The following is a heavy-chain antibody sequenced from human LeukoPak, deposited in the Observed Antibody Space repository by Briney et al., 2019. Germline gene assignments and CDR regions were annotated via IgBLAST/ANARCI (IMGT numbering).Heavy chain of an antibody. CDR2: INAGNGNT. V-gene: IGHV1-18*01. CDR1: GYTFTSYD. Sequence: ASVKVSCKASGYTFTSYDINWVRQATGQGLEWMGWINAGNGNTKYSQKFQGRVTITRDTSTSTAYMELRSLRSDDTAVYYCARTSHYVDIAATIPYGIYYFDYWGQGTLVTVSS. D-gene: IGHD5-12*01. J-gene: IGHJ4*02. CDR3: ARTSHYVDIAATIPYGIYYFDY.